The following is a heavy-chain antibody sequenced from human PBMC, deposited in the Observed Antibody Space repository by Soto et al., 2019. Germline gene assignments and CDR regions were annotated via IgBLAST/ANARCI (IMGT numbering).Heavy chain of an antibody. D-gene: IGHD5-18*01. Sequence: PGGSLRLSCAASGFTFSSYSMNWVRQAPGKGLEWVSYISSSSSTIYYADSVKGRFTISRDNAKNSLYLQMNSLRAEDTAVYYCARDSGDSYGPLDYWGQGTQFTVSS. CDR1: GFTFSSYS. CDR2: ISSSSSTI. CDR3: ARDSGDSYGPLDY. V-gene: IGHV3-48*01. J-gene: IGHJ4*02.